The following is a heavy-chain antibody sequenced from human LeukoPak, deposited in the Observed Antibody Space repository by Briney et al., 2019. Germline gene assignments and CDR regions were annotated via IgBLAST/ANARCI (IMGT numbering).Heavy chain of an antibody. Sequence: SQTLSLTCTVSGDSFSSRGYSWIRQLPVMGLEWIGYVFSSGKTHYNPSLESRVTISLDTSMNQFSLRLSSVTAADTAVYYCARARTQFSDGSGLNWFDPWGQGTLVTVSS. J-gene: IGHJ5*02. CDR3: ARARTQFSDGSGLNWFDP. CDR1: GDSFSSRGY. D-gene: IGHD3-22*01. CDR2: VFSSGKT. V-gene: IGHV4-31*03.